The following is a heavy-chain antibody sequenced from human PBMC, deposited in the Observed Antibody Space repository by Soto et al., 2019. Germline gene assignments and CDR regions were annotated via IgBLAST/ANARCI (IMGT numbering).Heavy chain of an antibody. Sequence: EVQLVESGGGLVQPGGSLRLSCAASGFTVSNHYMAWVRQAPGKGLAWVSVIHTGGSTYYADSVKGRFSISRDNSKNKLYLQMSSLRAEDTAVYYCARDFYDLSYKFDYWGQGTLVTVSS. CDR3: ARDFYDLSYKFDY. CDR2: IHTGGST. V-gene: IGHV3-66*01. J-gene: IGHJ4*02. D-gene: IGHD3-3*01. CDR1: GFTVSNHY.